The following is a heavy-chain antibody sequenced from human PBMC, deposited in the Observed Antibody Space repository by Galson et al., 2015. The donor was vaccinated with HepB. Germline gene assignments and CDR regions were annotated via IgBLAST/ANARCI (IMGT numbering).Heavy chain of an antibody. V-gene: IGHV1-2*02. J-gene: IGHJ4*02. Sequence: CKASGYTFTGYYMHWVRQAPGQGLEWMGWINPNSGGTNYAQKFQGRVTMTRDTSISTAYMELSRLRSDDTAVYYCARELEGYSYGSTNYYFDYWGQGTLVTVSS. CDR1: GYTFTGYY. D-gene: IGHD5-18*01. CDR2: INPNSGGT. CDR3: ARELEGYSYGSTNYYFDY.